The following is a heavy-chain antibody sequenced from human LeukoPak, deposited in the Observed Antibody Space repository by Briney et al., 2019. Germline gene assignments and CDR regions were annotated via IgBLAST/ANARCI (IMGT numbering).Heavy chain of an antibody. CDR3: ARGYGSGWYFDY. V-gene: IGHV3-30*03. CDR1: GFTFSNYG. D-gene: IGHD6-19*01. J-gene: IGHJ4*02. CDR2: ISYDGSIN. Sequence: PGGSLRLSCAASGFTFSNYGMHWVRQAPGKGLEWVALISYDGSINYYADSVKGRFAISRDNSKNTLYLQMNSLRAEDTAVYYCARGYGSGWYFDYWGQGTLVTVPS.